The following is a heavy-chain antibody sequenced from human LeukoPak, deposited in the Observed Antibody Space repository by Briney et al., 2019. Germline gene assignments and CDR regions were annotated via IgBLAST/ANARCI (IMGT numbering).Heavy chain of an antibody. CDR2: ISPTGSTT. CDR3: AKDWGSYWFDY. Sequence: GGSLRLSCTASGFSFSGHWMHWARQLPGKGLAWVSRISPTGSTTSYADSVKGRFTVSRDNSKNTLYLQMNSLRAEDTAVYYCAKDWGSYWFDYWGQGTLVTVSS. CDR1: GFSFSGHW. V-gene: IGHV3-74*01. J-gene: IGHJ5*01. D-gene: IGHD3-16*01.